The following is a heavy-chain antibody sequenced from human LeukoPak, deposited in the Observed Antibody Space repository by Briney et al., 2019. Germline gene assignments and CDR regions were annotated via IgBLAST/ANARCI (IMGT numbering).Heavy chain of an antibody. CDR2: ISGSGGHT. V-gene: IGHV3-23*01. D-gene: IGHD5-24*01. Sequence: PGGSLRLSCATSGITLSSHAMSWVRQAPGKGLEWVSLISGSGGHTYYGDSVKGRFTISRDNSKNTFYLQMNSLRADDTAVYYCATGGEATMRDGYDYYYYYMEVWGKGTTVTVSS. J-gene: IGHJ6*03. CDR1: GITLSSHA. CDR3: ATGGEATMRDGYDYYYYYMEV.